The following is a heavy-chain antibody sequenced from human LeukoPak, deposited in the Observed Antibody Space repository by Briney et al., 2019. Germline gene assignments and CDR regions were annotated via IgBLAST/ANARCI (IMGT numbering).Heavy chain of an antibody. CDR1: GFTFSSYG. J-gene: IGHJ6*03. Sequence: GGSLRLSCAASGFTFSSYGMHWVRQAPGKGLEWVGFIRSKAYGGTTEYAASVKGRFTISRDDSKSIAYLQMNSLKTEDTAVYYCTRTHYYYYYYMDVWGKGTTVTISS. V-gene: IGHV3-49*04. CDR3: TRTHYYYYYYMDV. CDR2: IRSKAYGGTT.